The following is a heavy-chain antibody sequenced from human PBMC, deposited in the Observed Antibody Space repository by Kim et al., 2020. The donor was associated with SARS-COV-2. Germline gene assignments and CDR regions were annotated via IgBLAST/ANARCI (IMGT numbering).Heavy chain of an antibody. CDR2: ISSRGGSI. V-gene: IGHV3-23*01. CDR3: ATDGVYYDILTGYYDACDV. D-gene: IGHD3-9*01. J-gene: IGHJ3*01. CDR1: GFTFSSYA. Sequence: GGSLRLSCAASGFTFSSYAMKWVRQAPGEGLEWVSAISSRGGSIYYADSVKGRFTISRDNSKNTLYLQMKSLRVEDTAVYYCATDGVYYDILTGYYDACDVWGQGPMVTVSS.